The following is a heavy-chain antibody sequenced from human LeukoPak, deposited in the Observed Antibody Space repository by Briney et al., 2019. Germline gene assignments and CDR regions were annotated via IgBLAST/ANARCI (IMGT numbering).Heavy chain of an antibody. V-gene: IGHV4-61*01. CDR3: ARDSLLRGSGWDYWYFDL. D-gene: IGHD6-25*01. J-gene: IGHJ2*01. CDR1: GGSVSNGNYY. CDR2: MHYSGST. Sequence: SETLSLTCAVSGGSVSNGNYYWSWIRQPPGKGLEWIGNMHYSGSTNYNPSLKSRVTISVDTSMNQFSLLLTSATAADTAVYYCARDSLLRGSGWDYWYFDLWGRGTLVTVSS.